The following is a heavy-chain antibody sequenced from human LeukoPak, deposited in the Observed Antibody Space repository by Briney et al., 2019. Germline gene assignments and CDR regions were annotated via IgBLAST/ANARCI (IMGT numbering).Heavy chain of an antibody. J-gene: IGHJ4*02. V-gene: IGHV4-39*01. Sequence: PSETLSLTCTVSGGSISSSSYYWGWIRQPPWKGLEWIGSIYYSGSTYYNPSPKSRVTISVDTSKNQFSLKLSSVTAADTAVYYYATRAYSGSYIVDYRGQGTLVTVSS. D-gene: IGHD1-26*01. CDR3: ATRAYSGSYIVDY. CDR1: GGSISSSSYY. CDR2: IYYSGST.